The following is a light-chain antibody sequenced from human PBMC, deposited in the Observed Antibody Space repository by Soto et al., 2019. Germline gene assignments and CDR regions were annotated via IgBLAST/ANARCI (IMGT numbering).Light chain of an antibody. CDR2: YTS. J-gene: IGKJ1*01. Sequence: IVMTQSPATLSVSPGETATLSCRASQSVSSDLAWYQQKPGQAPRLLIYYTSTRATGFPARFSGGGSGTEFTLTISSLQPEDFATYYCQQANSFSWTFGQGTKVDI. CDR3: QQANSFSWT. CDR1: QSVSSD. V-gene: IGKV3-15*01.